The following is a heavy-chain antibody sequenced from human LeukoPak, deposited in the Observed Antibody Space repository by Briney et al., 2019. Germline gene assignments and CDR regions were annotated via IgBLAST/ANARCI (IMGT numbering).Heavy chain of an antibody. V-gene: IGHV4-39*07. J-gene: IGHJ4*02. D-gene: IGHD2-15*01. CDR2: IYYSGST. CDR3: ARAHTDGATYFRY. CDR1: GGSISSSSYY. Sequence: SETLSLTCTVSGGSISSSSYYWGWIRQPSGKGLEWIGSIYYSGSTYYNPSLKSRVTISVDTSKNQFSLKLSSVTAADTAVYYCARAHTDGATYFRYWGLGTLVTVSS.